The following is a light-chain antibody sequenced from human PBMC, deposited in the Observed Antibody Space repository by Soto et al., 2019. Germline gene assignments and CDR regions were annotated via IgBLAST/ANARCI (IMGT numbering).Light chain of an antibody. CDR3: QQFGISPLFS. CDR1: QSVSSSY. Sequence: EIVLTQSPGTLSLCPGERATLSCRASQSVSSSYLAWYQQKPGQAPRLLIYGASSRATGIPDRFSGSGSGTDFTFTISRLEPEDFAVYYCQQFGISPLFSFGPGPKVDVK. J-gene: IGKJ3*01. CDR2: GAS. V-gene: IGKV3-20*01.